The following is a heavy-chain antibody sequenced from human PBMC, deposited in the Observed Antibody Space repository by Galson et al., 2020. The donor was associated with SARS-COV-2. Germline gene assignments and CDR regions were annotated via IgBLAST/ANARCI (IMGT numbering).Heavy chain of an antibody. D-gene: IGHD2-2*01. CDR3: ARGGYCSGYSCPHYYYYMDV. CDR1: GFTFRYYY. J-gene: IGHJ6*03. V-gene: IGHV3-21*01. CDR2: ISRDGSFI. Sequence: GSLKISCAASGFTFRYYYIIWVRQAPGKGPEYVSSISRDGSFIDYADSVKGRFTISRDNAGNSLSLQMNSLRAADTAVYYCARGGYCSGYSCPHYYYYMDVWGEGTTVTVSS.